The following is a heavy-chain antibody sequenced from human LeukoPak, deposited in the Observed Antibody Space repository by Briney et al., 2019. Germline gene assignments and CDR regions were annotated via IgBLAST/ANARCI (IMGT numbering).Heavy chain of an antibody. CDR3: AVHCSSTSCYSKPMDV. CDR1: GGSFSGYY. V-gene: IGHV4-34*01. Sequence: SETLSLTCAVYGGSFSGYYWSWIRQPPGKGLEWIGEINHSGSTNYNPSLKSRVIISVDTSKNQFSLKLSSVTAADTAVYYCAVHCSSTSCYSKPMDVWGQGTTVTVSS. J-gene: IGHJ6*02. CDR2: INHSGST. D-gene: IGHD2-2*01.